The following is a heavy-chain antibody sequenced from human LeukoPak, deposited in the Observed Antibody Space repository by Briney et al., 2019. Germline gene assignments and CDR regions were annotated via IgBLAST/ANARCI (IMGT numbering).Heavy chain of an antibody. CDR2: INPNSGGT. CDR1: EYIFTDDY. Sequence: RASVKVSCKPSEYIFTDDYMHWVRQTPGQGLEWMGWINPNSGGTRYPQKFQGRVTMTRDTSINTAYMDLSGLTSDDTAFYYCARSGGIKDDAFDMWGQGTMLTVSS. D-gene: IGHD3-16*01. CDR3: ARSGGIKDDAFDM. J-gene: IGHJ3*02. V-gene: IGHV1-2*02.